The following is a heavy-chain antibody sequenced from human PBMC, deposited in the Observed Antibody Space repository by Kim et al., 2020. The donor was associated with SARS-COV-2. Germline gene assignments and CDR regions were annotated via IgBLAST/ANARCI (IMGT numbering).Heavy chain of an antibody. V-gene: IGHV3-21*06. CDR2: ISSSSSYI. CDR3: ATVGWHWYDILAGYYAFDY. D-gene: IGHD3-9*01. J-gene: IGHJ4*02. Sequence: GGSLRLSCAASGFSFSSSSMNWVRQAPGKGLEWVSSISSSSSYIYYADSVKGRFTISRDNAKNTLYLQMNSLRAEDTAVYYGATVGWHWYDILAGYYAFDYWGQGTMVTVSS. CDR1: GFSFSSSS.